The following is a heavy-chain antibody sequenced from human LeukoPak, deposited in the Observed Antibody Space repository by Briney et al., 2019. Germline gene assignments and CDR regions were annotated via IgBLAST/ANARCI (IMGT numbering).Heavy chain of an antibody. CDR1: GFTFSKSA. D-gene: IGHD2-8*02. V-gene: IGHV3-30*02. J-gene: IGHJ4*02. CDR3: AKDGSWSCTD. CDR2: IAHHGNDK. Sequence: GGSLRLSCAASGFTFSKSAMHWVRQGPGKGLEWVAYIAHHGNDKYYIDSVKGRFTISRDNSKRTLYLEMNSLRADDMAMYYCAKDGSWSCTDWGQGTLVTVSS.